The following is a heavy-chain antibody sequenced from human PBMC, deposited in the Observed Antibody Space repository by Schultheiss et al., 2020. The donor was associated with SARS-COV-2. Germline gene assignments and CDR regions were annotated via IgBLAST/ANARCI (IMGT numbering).Heavy chain of an antibody. CDR2: IYHSGST. D-gene: IGHD6-19*01. CDR1: GGSISSGGYS. Sequence: SETLSLTCAVSGGSISSGGYSWSWIRQPPGKGLEWIGYIYHSGSTNYNPSLKSRVTISVDTSKNQFSLKLSSVTAADTAVYYCARVSPTVANGADYWGQGTLVTVSS. CDR3: ARVSPTVANGADY. V-gene: IGHV4-30-2*05. J-gene: IGHJ4*02.